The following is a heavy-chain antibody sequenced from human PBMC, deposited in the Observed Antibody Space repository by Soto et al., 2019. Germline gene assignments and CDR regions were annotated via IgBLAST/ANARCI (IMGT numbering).Heavy chain of an antibody. CDR3: ARRGVTGTYYYYYGMDV. CDR2: IYPGDSDT. Sequence: GESLKISCKGSGYSFTSYWIGWVRQMPGKGLEWMGIIYPGDSDTRYSPAFQGQVTISAAKSISTAYLQWSSLKASDTAMYYCARRGVTGTYYYYYGMDVWGQGTTVTVSS. V-gene: IGHV5-51*01. D-gene: IGHD3-10*01. J-gene: IGHJ6*02. CDR1: GYSFTSYW.